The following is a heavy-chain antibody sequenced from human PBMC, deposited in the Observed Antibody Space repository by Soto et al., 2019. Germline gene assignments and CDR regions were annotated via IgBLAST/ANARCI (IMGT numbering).Heavy chain of an antibody. CDR3: ARGYCSSTSCSHYYGMDV. CDR2: INPSGGST. Sequence: ASVKVSGKASGYTFTSYYMHWVRQAPGQGLEWMGIINPSGGSTSYAQKFQGRVTMTRDTSTSTVYMELSSLRSEDTAVYYCARGYCSSTSCSHYYGMDVWGQGTTVTVSS. J-gene: IGHJ6*02. D-gene: IGHD2-2*01. V-gene: IGHV1-46*01. CDR1: GYTFTSYY.